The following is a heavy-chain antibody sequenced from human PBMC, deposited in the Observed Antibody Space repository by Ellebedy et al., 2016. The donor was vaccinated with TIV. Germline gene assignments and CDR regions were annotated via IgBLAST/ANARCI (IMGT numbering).Heavy chain of an antibody. J-gene: IGHJ4*02. CDR2: IYYSGST. CDR3: ASSEAGTLVY. Sequence: SETLSLXXTVSGGSISSYYWSWIRQPPGKGLEWIGYIYYSGSTNYNPSLKSRVTISVDTSKNQFSLKLSSVTAADTAVYYCASSEAGTLVYWGQGTLATVSS. D-gene: IGHD6-13*01. V-gene: IGHV4-59*01. CDR1: GGSISSYY.